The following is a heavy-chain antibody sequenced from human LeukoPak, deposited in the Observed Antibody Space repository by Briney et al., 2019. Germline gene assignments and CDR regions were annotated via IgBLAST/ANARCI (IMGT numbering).Heavy chain of an antibody. CDR1: GFNFSSYS. V-gene: IGHV3-21*04. Sequence: PGGCLRLSCAASGFNFSSYSMNWVRQAPGKGLEWVSSISSSSFRYYADSVKGRFTISRDNAKNSLYLQMNSLRAEETAGYYFAKDCSITSVYNCFDPGGQGTLVTVSS. J-gene: IGHJ5*02. CDR3: AKDCSITSVYNCFDP. D-gene: IGHD2-2*01. CDR2: ISSSSFR.